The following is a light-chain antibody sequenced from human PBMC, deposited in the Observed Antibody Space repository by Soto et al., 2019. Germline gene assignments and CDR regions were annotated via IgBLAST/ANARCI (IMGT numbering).Light chain of an antibody. CDR2: DAS. CDR3: QQYGRSPYT. J-gene: IGKJ2*01. Sequence: EIVLTQSPGTLSLSPGERATLSCRASQTASSGHLAWYQQKPGQAPRLLIYDASSRATGISDRFSGSGSGTDFTLTISRLEPEDFAVYYCQQYGRSPYTFGQGTKVDIK. CDR1: QTASSGH. V-gene: IGKV3-20*01.